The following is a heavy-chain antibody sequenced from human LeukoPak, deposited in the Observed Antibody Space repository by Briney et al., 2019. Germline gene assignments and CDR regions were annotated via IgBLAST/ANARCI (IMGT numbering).Heavy chain of an antibody. CDR1: GFTFSTYA. J-gene: IGHJ4*02. CDR2: ISDTGGNT. Sequence: GGSLRLSCAASGFTFSTYAMSWVRQTPERGLEWVSAISDTGGNTFYADSVKGRFTISRDNSKNTLYLRMNSLRAEDTAIYYCAKGRTNDYWGQGTLVTVSS. D-gene: IGHD1/OR15-1a*01. V-gene: IGHV3-23*01. CDR3: AKGRTNDY.